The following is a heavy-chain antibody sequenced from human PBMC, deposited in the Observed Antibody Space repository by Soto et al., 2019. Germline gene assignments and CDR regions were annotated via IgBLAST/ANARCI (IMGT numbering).Heavy chain of an antibody. J-gene: IGHJ6*02. CDR1: GFTFSSYG. CDR2: IWYDGSNK. V-gene: IGHV3-33*01. Sequence: QVQLVESGGGVVQPGRSLRLSCAASGFTFSSYGMHWVRQAPGKGLEWVAVIWYDGSNKYYADSVKGRFTISRDNSKNTLSLQMNSRRAEDTAVYYCARDWEGQPNGGSDYYYYGMDVWGQGTTVTVSS. D-gene: IGHD1-26*01. CDR3: ARDWEGQPNGGSDYYYYGMDV.